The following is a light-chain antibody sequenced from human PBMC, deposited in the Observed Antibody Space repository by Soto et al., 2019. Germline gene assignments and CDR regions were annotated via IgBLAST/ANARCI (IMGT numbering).Light chain of an antibody. Sequence: QSALTQPASVSGSPGQSITISFTGTSSDVGGYNYVSWYQQHPGKAPKLMIYEVSNRPSGVSNRFSGSKSGNTASLTISGLQAEDEADYYSSSYTSSSTLVFGTGTKLTVL. CDR3: SSYTSSSTLV. CDR1: SSDVGGYNY. V-gene: IGLV2-14*01. CDR2: EVS. J-gene: IGLJ1*01.